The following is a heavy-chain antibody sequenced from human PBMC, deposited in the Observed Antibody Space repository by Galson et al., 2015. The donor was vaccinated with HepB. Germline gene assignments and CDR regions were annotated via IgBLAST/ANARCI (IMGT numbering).Heavy chain of an antibody. CDR1: GFTFSTYV. J-gene: IGHJ4*02. Sequence: SLRLSCAASGFTFSTYVLYWVRQGPGKGLDWVAVISPDGSNKLYADSVKGRFTISRDNSKTTLYLQMNSLRTEDTAVFYCASAPRWLQFPDSWGQGTLVTVSS. CDR3: ASAPRWLQFPDS. CDR2: ISPDGSNK. D-gene: IGHD5-24*01. V-gene: IGHV3-30*01.